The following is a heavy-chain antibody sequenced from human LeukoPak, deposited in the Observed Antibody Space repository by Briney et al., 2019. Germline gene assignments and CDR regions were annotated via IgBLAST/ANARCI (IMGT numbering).Heavy chain of an antibody. CDR2: ISSSSSYI. CDR3: ARDPDNYGSGSYGFDY. CDR1: GFTFSSYS. Sequence: GGSLRLSCAASGFTFSSYSMNWVRQAPGKGLEWVSSISSSSSYIYYADSVKGRFTISRDNAKNSLYLQMNSLRAEDMAVYYCARDPDNYGSGSYGFDYWGQGTLVTVSS. V-gene: IGHV3-21*01. J-gene: IGHJ4*02. D-gene: IGHD3-10*01.